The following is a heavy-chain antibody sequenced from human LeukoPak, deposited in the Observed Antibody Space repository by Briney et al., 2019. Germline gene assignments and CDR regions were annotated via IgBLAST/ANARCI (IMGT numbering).Heavy chain of an antibody. V-gene: IGHV4-59*12. CDR3: ARVTYYDFWSGYLRGGNWFDP. CDR1: GGSISSYY. D-gene: IGHD3-3*01. J-gene: IGHJ5*02. Sequence: SETLSLTCTVSGGSISSYYWSWIRQPPGKGLEWIGYIYYSGSTNYNPSLKSRVTISVDTSKNQFSLKLSSVTAADTAVYYCARVTYYDFWSGYLRGGNWFDPWGQGTLVTVSS. CDR2: IYYSGST.